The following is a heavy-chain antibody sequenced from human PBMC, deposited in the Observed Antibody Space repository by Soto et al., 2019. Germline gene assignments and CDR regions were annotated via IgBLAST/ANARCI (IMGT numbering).Heavy chain of an antibody. CDR1: GFPFTSSA. D-gene: IGHD3-22*01. J-gene: IGHJ4*02. V-gene: IGHV1-58*01. Sequence: GKVSCNASGFPFTSSALQWVRQARGQRLEWIGWIVVGSGNTNYAQKFQERVTITRDMSTSTAYMELSSLRSEDTAVYYCAEDYDSSGYYPPLGYWGQGTLVTVS. CDR3: AEDYDSSGYYPPLGY. CDR2: IVVGSGNT.